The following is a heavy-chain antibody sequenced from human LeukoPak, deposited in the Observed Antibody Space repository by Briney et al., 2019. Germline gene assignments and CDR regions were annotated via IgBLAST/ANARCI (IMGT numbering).Heavy chain of an antibody. CDR2: IIPIFGTA. D-gene: IGHD5-12*01. CDR3: ARAGGYDVLFDY. J-gene: IGHJ4*02. V-gene: IGHV1-69*01. Sequence: PVKVSCKASGGTFSSYAISWVRQAPGQGLEWMGGIIPIFGTANYAQKFQGRVTITADESTSTAYMELSSLRSEDTAVYYCARAGGYDVLFDYWGQGTLVTVSS. CDR1: GGTFSSYA.